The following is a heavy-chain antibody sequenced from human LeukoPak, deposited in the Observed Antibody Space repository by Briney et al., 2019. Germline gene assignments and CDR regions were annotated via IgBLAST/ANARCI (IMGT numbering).Heavy chain of an antibody. D-gene: IGHD1-26*01. J-gene: IGHJ4*02. CDR3: AKEGYDGSYFRLDF. V-gene: IGHV1-2*02. Sequence: VASVKVSCKASGDTFIRYGISWVRQAPGQGLEWMGWINPNSGDTNYAQKFQVRVTMTRDTSISTAYMELSRLRSDDTAVYYCAKEGYDGSYFRLDFWGQGTLVTVSS. CDR1: GDTFIRYG. CDR2: INPNSGDT.